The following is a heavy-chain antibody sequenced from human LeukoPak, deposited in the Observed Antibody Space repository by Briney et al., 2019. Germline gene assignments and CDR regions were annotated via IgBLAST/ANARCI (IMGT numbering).Heavy chain of an antibody. D-gene: IGHD5-24*01. CDR1: GFTFSSYA. CDR3: AKDPRVGSRVATPCH. CDR2: ISGSGSST. V-gene: IGHV3-23*01. J-gene: IGHJ4*02. Sequence: GGSLRLSCAASGFTFSSYAMGWVRQAPGKGLEWVSAISGSGSSTYYADSVQGRFTISRDNSKNTLFLQMNSLRAEDTAVYYCAKDPRVGSRVATPCHWGQGTLVTVSS.